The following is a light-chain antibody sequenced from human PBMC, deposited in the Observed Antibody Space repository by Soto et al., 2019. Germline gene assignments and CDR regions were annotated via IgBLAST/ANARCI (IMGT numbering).Light chain of an antibody. V-gene: IGKV3-20*01. Sequence: ETALTQSPGTLSLSPGERATLSCRASQSVSSSYLAWYQQKPGQAPRLLIYGASSRATGIPDRFSGSGSGTDFTLTISRLEPEDFAVYYCQQYGSSPLTFGGGTKVDIK. CDR1: QSVSSSY. CDR3: QQYGSSPLT. CDR2: GAS. J-gene: IGKJ4*01.